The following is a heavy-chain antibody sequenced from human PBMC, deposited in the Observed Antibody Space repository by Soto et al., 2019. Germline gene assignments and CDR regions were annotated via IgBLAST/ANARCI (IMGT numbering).Heavy chain of an antibody. CDR2: IYYSGSA. D-gene: IGHD2-2*01. CDR1: SYSISSSNW. Sequence: SSETLSLTCAFTSYSISSSNWWGWIRQPPGKGLEWIGNIYYSGSAYYNPSLKSRVTMSVDTSKNQFSLKLTSVTAVDTAVYYCARGDYAKAFDIWGQGTTVT. J-gene: IGHJ3*02. CDR3: ARGDYAKAFDI. V-gene: IGHV4-28*03.